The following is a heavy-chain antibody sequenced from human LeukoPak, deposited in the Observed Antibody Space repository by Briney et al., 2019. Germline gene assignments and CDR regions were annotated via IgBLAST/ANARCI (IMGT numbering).Heavy chain of an antibody. D-gene: IGHD3-10*01. CDR2: INHSGST. V-gene: IGHV4-34*01. J-gene: IGHJ3*02. CDR1: GGSFSGYY. CDR3: ARTPLWFGELGAFDI. Sequence: SETLSLTCAVYGGSFSGYYWSWIRQPPGKGLEWIGEINHSGSTNYNPSLKSRVTISVDTSKNQFSLKLSSVTAADTAVYYCARTPLWFGELGAFDIWGQGTMVTVSS.